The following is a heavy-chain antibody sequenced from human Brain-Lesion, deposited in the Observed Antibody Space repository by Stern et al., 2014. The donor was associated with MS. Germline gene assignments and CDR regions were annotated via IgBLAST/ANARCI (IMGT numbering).Heavy chain of an antibody. V-gene: IGHV3-21*01. D-gene: IGHD6-13*01. CDR2: LSSNQNYI. CDR3: ATVSPYTSSWYPFFDN. J-gene: IGHJ4*02. CDR1: GFTFSDSS. Sequence: QLVQSGGGLVKPGGSLRPSCAASGFTFSDSSMFWVVQAPGKGLQWVSCLSSNQNYINYADSVKGRFPISRENARNSLYLQMNSLRVEDTAVYYCATVSPYTSSWYPFFDNWGQGTRVTVSS.